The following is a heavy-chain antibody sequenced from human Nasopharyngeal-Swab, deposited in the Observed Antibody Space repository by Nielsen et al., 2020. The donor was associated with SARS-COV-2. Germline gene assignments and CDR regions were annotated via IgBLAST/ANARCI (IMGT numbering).Heavy chain of an antibody. CDR1: GFTFSSSA. Sequence: GESLTIACAASGFTFSSSAMSWISQAPGKGLEWVYAISASGGSTYYADSVKSRFTISRDNSKNTLYLQMNSLRAEDTAVYYCAKGSLWELLDSWGKGTRVTV. CDR3: AKGSLWELLDS. J-gene: IGHJ4*02. CDR2: ISASGGST. D-gene: IGHD1-26*01. V-gene: IGHV3-23*01.